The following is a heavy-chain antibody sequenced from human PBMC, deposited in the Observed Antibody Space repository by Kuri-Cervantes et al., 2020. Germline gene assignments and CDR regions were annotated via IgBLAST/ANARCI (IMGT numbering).Heavy chain of an antibody. CDR3: AREDRSYLLRY. D-gene: IGHD1-26*01. Sequence: GGSLRLSCAASGFTFSSYGMHWVRQAPGKGLEWVAVISYDGSNKYYADSVKGRSTISRDNSKNTLYLQMNSLRAEDTAVYYCAREDRSYLLRYWGQGTLVTVSS. CDR2: ISYDGSNK. CDR1: GFTFSSYG. J-gene: IGHJ4*02. V-gene: IGHV3-30*19.